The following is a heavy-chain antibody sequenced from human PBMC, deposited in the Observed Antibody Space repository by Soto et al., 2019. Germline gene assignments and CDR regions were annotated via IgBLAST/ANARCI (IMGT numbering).Heavy chain of an antibody. Sequence: EVQLLESGGGLVELGGSLRLSCAASGFTFSSYAMSWVRQAPGKGLEWVAAISGRVGTTFYADSVKGRFTISRDNSKNMLYLQMNRLRAEDTAVYYCARDQITVPHDAFDIWGQGTMVPVSS. CDR2: ISGRVGTT. J-gene: IGHJ3*02. V-gene: IGHV3-23*01. D-gene: IGHD4-17*01. CDR1: GFTFSSYA. CDR3: ARDQITVPHDAFDI.